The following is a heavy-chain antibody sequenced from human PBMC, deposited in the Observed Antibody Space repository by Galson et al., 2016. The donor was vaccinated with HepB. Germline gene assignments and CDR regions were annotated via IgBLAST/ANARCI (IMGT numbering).Heavy chain of an antibody. Sequence: SCKASGYTFTTYGISWVRQAPGQGLEWMGWITTVTGNTNYAQKFQGRVTMTTDTSTNTAYMELRSLRSDDTAVYYCARARDYYFYSMDVGGQGTTVTVSS. J-gene: IGHJ6*02. CDR3: ARARDYYFYSMDV. CDR1: GYTFTTYG. CDR2: ITTVTGNT. V-gene: IGHV1-18*01.